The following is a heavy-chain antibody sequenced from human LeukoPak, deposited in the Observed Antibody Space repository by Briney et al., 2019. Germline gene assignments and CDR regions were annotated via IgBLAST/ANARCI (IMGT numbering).Heavy chain of an antibody. CDR1: GFTFSSYG. J-gene: IGHJ4*02. V-gene: IGHV3-33*01. CDR2: IWYDGSNK. CDR3: ARGGSSWYLGFDY. Sequence: GRSLRLSCAASGFTFSSYGMHWVRQAPGKGLEWVAVIWYDGSNKYYADSVKGRFTISRDNSKNTLYLQMNSLRAEDTAVYYCARGGSSWYLGFDYWGQGTLVTVSS. D-gene: IGHD6-13*01.